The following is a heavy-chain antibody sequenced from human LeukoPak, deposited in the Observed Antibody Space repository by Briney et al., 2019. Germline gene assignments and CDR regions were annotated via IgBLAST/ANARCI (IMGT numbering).Heavy chain of an antibody. V-gene: IGHV1-69*05. D-gene: IGHD3-22*01. CDR3: ARAQTYYYDSSGYYGTYYLDY. CDR2: IIPIFGTA. CDR1: GGTFSSYA. Sequence: SVKVSCKASGGTFSSYAISWVRQAPGQGLEWMGGIIPIFGTANYAQKFQGRVTITTDESTSTAYMELSSLRSEDTAVYYCARAQTYYYDSSGYYGTYYLDYWGQGTLVTVSS. J-gene: IGHJ4*02.